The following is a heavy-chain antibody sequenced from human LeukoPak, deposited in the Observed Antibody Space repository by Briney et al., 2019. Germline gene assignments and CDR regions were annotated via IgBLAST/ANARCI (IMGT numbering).Heavy chain of an antibody. J-gene: IGHJ4*02. CDR3: ASTLRFLPYRRFDY. V-gene: IGHV4-38-2*01. Sequence: KPSETLSLTCAVSGYSISSGYYWGWIRQPPGKGLEWIGSIYHSGSTYYNPSLKSRVTISVDTSKNQFSLKLSSVTAADTAVYYCASTLRFLPYRRFDYWGQGTLVTVPS. CDR1: GYSISSGYY. CDR2: IYHSGST. D-gene: IGHD3-3*01.